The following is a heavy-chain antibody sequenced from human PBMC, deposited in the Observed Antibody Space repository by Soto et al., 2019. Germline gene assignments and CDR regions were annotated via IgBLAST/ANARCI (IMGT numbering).Heavy chain of an antibody. Sequence: ASVKVSCKASGYTFTGYYMHWVRQAPGQGFEWMGWINPNSGGTNYAQKFQGWITMTRDTSISTAYMELSRLASDDTAVYYCARDGVTARPYYYYGMDVWGQGTTVTRLL. J-gene: IGHJ6*02. V-gene: IGHV1-2*04. CDR1: GYTFTGYY. CDR2: INPNSGGT. CDR3: ARDGVTARPYYYYGMDV. D-gene: IGHD6-6*01.